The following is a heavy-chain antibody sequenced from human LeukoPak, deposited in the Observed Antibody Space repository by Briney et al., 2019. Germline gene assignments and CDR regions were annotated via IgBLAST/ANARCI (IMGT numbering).Heavy chain of an antibody. CDR1: GYSFSTYG. V-gene: IGHV1-18*01. J-gene: IGHJ4*02. CDR2: ISAYNGNT. Sequence: ASVKVSCKASGYSFSTYGISWVRQAPGQGLEWMGWISAYNGNTNYAQKFQGRVTMTTDTSASTAYMELRSLRSDDTAVYYCARVRGYYDSSGPRDYWGQGTLVTVSS. CDR3: ARVRGYYDSSGPRDY. D-gene: IGHD3-22*01.